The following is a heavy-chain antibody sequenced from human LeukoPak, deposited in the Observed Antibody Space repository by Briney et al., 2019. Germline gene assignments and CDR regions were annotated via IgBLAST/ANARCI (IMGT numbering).Heavy chain of an antibody. J-gene: IGHJ6*02. V-gene: IGHV3-23*01. D-gene: IGHD3-10*01. CDR3: AKGQYYYGSGSFPSLYYCGMDV. CDR2: ISGSGGST. Sequence: GGSLRLSCAASGFTFKNYAMSWVRQAPGKGLEWVSAISGSGGSTYYADSVKGRFTISRDNSKNTLYLQMNSLRAEDTAVYYCAKGQYYYGSGSFPSLYYCGMDVWGQGTTVTVSS. CDR1: GFTFKNYA.